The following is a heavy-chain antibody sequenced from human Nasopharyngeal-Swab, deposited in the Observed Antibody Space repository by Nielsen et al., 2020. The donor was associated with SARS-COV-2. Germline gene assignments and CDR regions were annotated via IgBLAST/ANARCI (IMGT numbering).Heavy chain of an antibody. CDR1: GGSFSGYY. D-gene: IGHD6-6*01. Sequence: GSLRLSCAVYGGSFSGYYWSWIRQPPGKGLEWIGEINHSGSTNYNPSLKSRVTISVDTSKNQFSLKLSSVTAADTAVYYCARETARPNFDYWGQGTLVTVSS. V-gene: IGHV4-34*01. CDR2: INHSGST. CDR3: ARETARPNFDY. J-gene: IGHJ4*02.